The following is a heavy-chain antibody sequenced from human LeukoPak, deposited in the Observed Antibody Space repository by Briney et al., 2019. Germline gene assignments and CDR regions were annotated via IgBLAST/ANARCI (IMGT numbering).Heavy chain of an antibody. Sequence: PGGSLRLSCAASGFTFSDYYMSWIRQAPGRGLEWVSYISSSSSYTNYADSVKGRFTISRDNAKNSLYLQMNSLRAEDTAVYYCARGRSGWDNNWFDPWGQGTLVTVSS. CDR3: ARGRSGWDNNWFDP. V-gene: IGHV3-11*05. J-gene: IGHJ5*02. CDR2: ISSSSSYT. D-gene: IGHD6-19*01. CDR1: GFTFSDYY.